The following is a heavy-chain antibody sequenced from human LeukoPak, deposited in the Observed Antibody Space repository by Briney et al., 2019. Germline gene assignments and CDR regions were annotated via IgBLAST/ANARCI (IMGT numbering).Heavy chain of an antibody. CDR3: ARVLKTYYYDSSGYYDY. D-gene: IGHD3-22*01. CDR1: GGSFSGYY. CDR2: INHSGST. V-gene: IGHV4-34*01. Sequence: PSETLSLTCAVYGGSFSGYYWSWIRQPPGKGLEWIGQINHSGSTNYNPSLKSRVTISVDTSRNQFSLRLSSVTAADTAVYYCARVLKTYYYDSSGYYDYWGQGTLVTVSS. J-gene: IGHJ4*02.